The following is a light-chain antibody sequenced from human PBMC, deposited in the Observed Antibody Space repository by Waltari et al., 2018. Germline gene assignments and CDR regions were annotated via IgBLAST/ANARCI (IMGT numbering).Light chain of an antibody. Sequence: AIRMTQSPSPFSASTGDRVTLTCRASQGISSYLAWYQQKPGKAPKLLIYAASTLQSGVPSRFSGSGSGTDFTLTISCLQSEDFATYYCQQYYSYPLTFGGGTKVEIK. J-gene: IGKJ4*01. CDR3: QQYYSYPLT. CDR1: QGISSY. CDR2: AAS. V-gene: IGKV1-8*01.